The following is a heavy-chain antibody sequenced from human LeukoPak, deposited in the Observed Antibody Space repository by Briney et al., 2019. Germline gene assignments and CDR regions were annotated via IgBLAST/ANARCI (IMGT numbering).Heavy chain of an antibody. Sequence: PGGSLRLSCAASGFTFSSYAMSWVRQAPGKGLEWVSAIGGSGGSTYYADSVKGRFTISRDNSKNTLYLQMNSLRAEDTAVYYCAKTNTYCSGGSCSTVPLGYWGQGTLVTVSS. CDR2: IGGSGGST. J-gene: IGHJ4*02. D-gene: IGHD2-15*01. V-gene: IGHV3-23*01. CDR3: AKTNTYCSGGSCSTVPLGY. CDR1: GFTFSSYA.